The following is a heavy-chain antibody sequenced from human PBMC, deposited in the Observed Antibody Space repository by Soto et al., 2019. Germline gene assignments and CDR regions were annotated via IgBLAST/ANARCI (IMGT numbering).Heavy chain of an antibody. D-gene: IGHD2-15*01. Sequence: GGSLRLSCAASGFTFSSYWMSWVRQAPGKGLEWVANIKQDGSEKYYVDSVKGRFTISRDNAKNSLYLQMNSLRAEDTAVYYCARDYSTLTYYYYYYMDVWGKGTTVTVSS. CDR1: GFTFSSYW. CDR3: ARDYSTLTYYYYYYMDV. J-gene: IGHJ6*03. CDR2: IKQDGSEK. V-gene: IGHV3-7*01.